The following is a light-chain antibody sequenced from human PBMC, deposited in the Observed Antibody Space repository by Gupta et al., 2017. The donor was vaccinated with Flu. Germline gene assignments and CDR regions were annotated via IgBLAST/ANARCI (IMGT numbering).Light chain of an antibody. CDR1: KLGNKY. Sequence: SYDLTQPPSVSVSPGQTASITCSGDKLGNKYVCWYQQKPGQSPVLVMYQDNNRPAGIPERFSGANSGNTASLTISGAQAMDEADYYCQAWDSSTVLFGGGTRLTVL. CDR2: QDN. J-gene: IGLJ2*01. CDR3: QAWDSSTVL. V-gene: IGLV3-1*01.